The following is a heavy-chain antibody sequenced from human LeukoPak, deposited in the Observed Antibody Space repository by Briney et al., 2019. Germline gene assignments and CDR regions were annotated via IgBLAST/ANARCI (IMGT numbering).Heavy chain of an antibody. J-gene: IGHJ6*03. CDR2: IYYSWST. D-gene: IGHD3-10*01. V-gene: IGHV4-59*01. Sequence: PSDTLSLTCTVSGGSISSYYWSWIRQPPGKGLEWIGYIYYSWSTNYNPSLQSRVTISVDTSKNQFSLKRSSVTGADTAVYYCARSLITMVRGVQGVLVYMDVWGKGTTVTVSS. CDR1: GGSISSYY. CDR3: ARSLITMVRGVQGVLVYMDV.